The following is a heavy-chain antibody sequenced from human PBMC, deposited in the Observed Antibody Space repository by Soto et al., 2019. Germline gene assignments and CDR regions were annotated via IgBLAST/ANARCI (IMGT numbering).Heavy chain of an antibody. CDR2: IYYSGST. Sequence: SETPSLTRTVSGGSISSGDYYWSWIRQPPGKGLEWIGYIYYSGSTYYNPSLKSRVTISVDTSKNQFSLKLSSVTAADTAVYYCARATTYYYGSGSYNWFDPWGQGTLVTSPQ. J-gene: IGHJ5*02. CDR3: ARATTYYYGSGSYNWFDP. CDR1: GGSISSGDYY. V-gene: IGHV4-30-4*01. D-gene: IGHD3-10*01.